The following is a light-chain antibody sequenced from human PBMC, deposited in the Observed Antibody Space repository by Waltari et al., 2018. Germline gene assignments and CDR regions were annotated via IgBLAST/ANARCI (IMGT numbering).Light chain of an antibody. V-gene: IGLV1-44*01. CDR1: SSKLGRNP. CDR2: SNN. Sequence: QSVLTQPPSASGTPGQRVTISCSGSSSKLGRNPVNWYQQLPGTAPKLLIYSNNQRPSGVPARFSGSKSGTSASLAISGLHSEDEADYYCAAWDDSLNGPVFGGGTKLTVL. CDR3: AAWDDSLNGPV. J-gene: IGLJ2*01.